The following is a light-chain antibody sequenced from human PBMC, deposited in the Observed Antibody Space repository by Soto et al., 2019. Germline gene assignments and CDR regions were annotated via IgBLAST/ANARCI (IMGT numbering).Light chain of an antibody. CDR1: SSDVGGYNY. Sequence: QSALTQPASVSGSPGQSITISCTGTSSDVGGYNYVSWYQQHPGKAPKLMIYEVSNRPSGVSNRFSGSKSGNTASLTISGLQAEDEADYYCSSDTSSSTLVVFGTGTKLTVL. J-gene: IGLJ1*01. CDR3: SSDTSSSTLVV. CDR2: EVS. V-gene: IGLV2-14*01.